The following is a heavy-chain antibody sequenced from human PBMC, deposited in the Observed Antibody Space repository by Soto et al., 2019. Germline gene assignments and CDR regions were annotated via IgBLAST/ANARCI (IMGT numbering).Heavy chain of an antibody. J-gene: IGHJ5*02. CDR1: GFTVSSNY. Sequence: PGGSLRLSCAASGFTVSSNYMSWVRQAPGKGLEWVSVIYSGGSTYYADSVKGRFTISRDNSKNTLYLQMNSLRAEDTAVYYCARDHRQGYCSGGSCYPMINWFDPWGQGT. V-gene: IGHV3-53*01. D-gene: IGHD2-15*01. CDR3: ARDHRQGYCSGGSCYPMINWFDP. CDR2: IYSGGST.